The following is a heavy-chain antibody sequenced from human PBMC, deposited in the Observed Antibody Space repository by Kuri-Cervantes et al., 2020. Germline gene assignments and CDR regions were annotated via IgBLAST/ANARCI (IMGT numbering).Heavy chain of an antibody. CDR1: GFSFSSFGMN. CDR3: ARHPGDPRYYYYYMDV. J-gene: IGHJ6*03. CDR2: AYYSGSA. D-gene: IGHD7-27*01. Sequence: SETLSLTCATSGFSFSSFGMNWVRQAPGKGLEWIGSAYYSGSAYYNPSLKSRVTIFVDTSKNQFSLKLSSVTAADTAVYYCARHPGDPRYYYYYMDVWGKGTTVTVSS. V-gene: IGHV4-59*05.